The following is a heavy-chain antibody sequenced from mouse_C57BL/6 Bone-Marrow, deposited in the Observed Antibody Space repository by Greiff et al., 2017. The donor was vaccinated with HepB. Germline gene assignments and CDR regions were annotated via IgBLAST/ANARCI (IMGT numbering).Heavy chain of an antibody. CDR3: ARLLYYYGSSYSFDY. CDR1: GFTFSSYA. CDR2: ISGGGGNT. D-gene: IGHD1-1*01. Sequence: EVKLMESGEGLVKPGGSLKLSCAASGFTFSSYAMSWVRQTPEKRLEWVATISGGGGNTYYPDSVKGRFTISRDNAKNTLYLQMSSLRSEDTALYYCARLLYYYGSSYSFDYWGQGTTLTVSS. J-gene: IGHJ2*01. V-gene: IGHV5-9*01.